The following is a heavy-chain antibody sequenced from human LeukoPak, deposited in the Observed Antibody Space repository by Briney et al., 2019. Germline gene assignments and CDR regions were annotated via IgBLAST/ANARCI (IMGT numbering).Heavy chain of an antibody. J-gene: IGHJ6*04. Sequence: PGGSLRLSCAASGFTFSSYTMNWVRQAPGKGLEWVSSISRSSSHIKYADLVKGRFTISRDNARNSLYLQMNSLRAEDTAVYYCAELGITMIGGVWGKGTTVTISS. CDR1: GFTFSSYT. CDR3: AELGITMIGGV. CDR2: ISRSSSHI. V-gene: IGHV3-21*01. D-gene: IGHD3-10*02.